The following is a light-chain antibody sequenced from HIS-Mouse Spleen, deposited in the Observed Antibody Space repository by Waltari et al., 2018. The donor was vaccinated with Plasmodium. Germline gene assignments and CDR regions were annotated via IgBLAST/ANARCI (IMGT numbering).Light chain of an antibody. CDR3: SSYTSSSTRV. V-gene: IGLV2-14*03. J-gene: IGLJ3*02. Sequence: QSALTQPASVSGFPGTSITIPCTGTSRDVGGYNYVSWYQQHPGKAPKLMIYDVSNRPSVVSNRFSGSKSGNTASLTISGLQAEDEADYYCSSYTSSSTRVFGGGTKLTVL. CDR2: DVS. CDR1: SRDVGGYNY.